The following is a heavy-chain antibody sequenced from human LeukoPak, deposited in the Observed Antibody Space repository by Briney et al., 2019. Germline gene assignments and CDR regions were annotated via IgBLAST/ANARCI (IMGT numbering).Heavy chain of an antibody. CDR1: GGSVSSGSYY. J-gene: IGHJ4*02. Sequence: SETLSLTCTVSGGSVSSGSYYWSWIRQPPGKGLEWIGYIYYSGSTNYNPSLKSRVTISVDTSKNQFSLKLSSVTAADTAVYYCARGKVGATPDYWGQGTLVTVSS. D-gene: IGHD1-26*01. CDR2: IYYSGST. V-gene: IGHV4-61*01. CDR3: ARGKVGATPDY.